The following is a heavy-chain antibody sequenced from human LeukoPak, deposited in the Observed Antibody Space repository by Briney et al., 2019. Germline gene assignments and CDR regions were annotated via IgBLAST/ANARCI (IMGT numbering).Heavy chain of an antibody. Sequence: SETLSLTCTVSGGSISSYYWSWIRQPPGKGLQWIAYIFHSGSTNYNPSLKSRVTISVDTSKNQFPLKLRSVTAADTAVYYCARADYGDYSWFDPWGQGTLVTVSS. CDR1: GGSISSYY. D-gene: IGHD4-17*01. CDR3: ARADYGDYSWFDP. CDR2: IFHSGST. V-gene: IGHV4-59*01. J-gene: IGHJ5*02.